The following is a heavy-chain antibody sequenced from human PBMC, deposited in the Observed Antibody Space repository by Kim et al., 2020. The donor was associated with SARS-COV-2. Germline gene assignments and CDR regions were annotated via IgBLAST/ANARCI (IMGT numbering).Heavy chain of an antibody. D-gene: IGHD6-19*01. V-gene: IGHV4-39*01. CDR2: IYYSGST. CDR1: GGSISSSSYY. Sequence: SETLSLTCTVSGGSISSSSYYWGWIRQPPGKGLEWIGSIYYSGSTYYNPSLKSLVTISVDTSKNQFSLKLSSVTATDTAVYYCARQSHSSGWYARGWFDPWGQGTLVTVSS. J-gene: IGHJ5*02. CDR3: ARQSHSSGWYARGWFDP.